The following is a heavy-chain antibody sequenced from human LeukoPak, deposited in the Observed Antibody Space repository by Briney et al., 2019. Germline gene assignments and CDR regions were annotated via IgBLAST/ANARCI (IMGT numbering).Heavy chain of an antibody. CDR3: ARGWELLRGFDY. J-gene: IGHJ4*02. Sequence: GGSLRLSCAASGFTFSSYTMNWVRQAPGKGLEWVSYISSSGSTIYYADSVKGRFTISRDNAKNSLYLQMNSLRAEDTAVYYCARGWELLRGFDYWGQGTLVTVSS. V-gene: IGHV3-48*04. D-gene: IGHD1-26*01. CDR2: ISSSGSTI. CDR1: GFTFSSYT.